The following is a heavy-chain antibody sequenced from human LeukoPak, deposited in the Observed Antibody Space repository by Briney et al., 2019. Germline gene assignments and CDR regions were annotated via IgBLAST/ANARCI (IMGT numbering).Heavy chain of an antibody. D-gene: IGHD3-22*01. CDR1: GFTFSDYY. Sequence: GGSLRLSCAASGFTFSDYYMSWIRQAPGKGLEWVSYISSSGSTIYYADSVKGRFTISRDNAKNSLYLQMNSLRAEDTAVYYCAIEYYYDSSGYFVPYWGQGTLVTVSS. V-gene: IGHV3-11*04. CDR3: AIEYYYDSSGYFVPY. CDR2: ISSSGSTI. J-gene: IGHJ4*02.